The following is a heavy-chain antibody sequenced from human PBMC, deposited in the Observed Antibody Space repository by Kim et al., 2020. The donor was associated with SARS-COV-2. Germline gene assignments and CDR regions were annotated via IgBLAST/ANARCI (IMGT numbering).Heavy chain of an antibody. V-gene: IGHV3-23*01. CDR3: AKGAGVLRYFDLGMDV. CDR1: GFTFSSYA. D-gene: IGHD3-9*01. Sequence: GGSLRLSCAASGFTFSSYAMSWVRQAPGKGLEWVSAISGSGGSTYYADSVKGRFTISRDNSKNTLYLQMNRLRAEDTAVYYCAKGAGVLRYFDLGMDVWGQGTTVTVSS. J-gene: IGHJ6*02. CDR2: ISGSGGST.